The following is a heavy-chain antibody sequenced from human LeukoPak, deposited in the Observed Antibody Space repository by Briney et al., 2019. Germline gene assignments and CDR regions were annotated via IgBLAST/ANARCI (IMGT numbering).Heavy chain of an antibody. Sequence: SETLSLTCTVSGGSISSYYWSWIRQPPGKGLEWIGYIYYSGSTNYNPSLKSRVTISVDTSKNQFSLKLSSVTAADTAVYYCALSRMTTMTELEYWGQGTLVTVSS. CDR1: GGSISSYY. V-gene: IGHV4-59*01. CDR3: ALSRMTTMTELEY. J-gene: IGHJ4*02. CDR2: IYYSGST. D-gene: IGHD4-17*01.